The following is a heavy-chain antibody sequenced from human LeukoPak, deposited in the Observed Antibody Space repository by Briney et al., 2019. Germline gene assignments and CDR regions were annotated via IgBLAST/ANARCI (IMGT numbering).Heavy chain of an antibody. Sequence: PSETLSLTCTVSGGSISSSSYYWGWIRQPPGKGLEWIGSIYYSGSTYYNPSLKSRVTISVDTSKNQFSLKLSSVTAADTAVYYCARQSWIWHHFDYWGQGTLVTVSS. CDR1: GGSISSSSYY. CDR3: ARQSWIWHHFDY. D-gene: IGHD6-13*01. V-gene: IGHV4-39*01. CDR2: IYYSGST. J-gene: IGHJ4*02.